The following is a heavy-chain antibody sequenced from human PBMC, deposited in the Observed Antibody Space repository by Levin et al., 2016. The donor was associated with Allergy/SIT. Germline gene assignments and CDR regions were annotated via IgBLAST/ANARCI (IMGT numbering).Heavy chain of an antibody. Sequence: VRQAPGKGLEWVSAISGSGGSTYYADSVKGRFTISRDNSKNTLYLQMNSLRAEDTAVYYCAKDGKVDYYDSSGYYSDYWGQGTLVTVSS. CDR2: ISGSGGST. D-gene: IGHD3-22*01. J-gene: IGHJ4*02. V-gene: IGHV3-23*01. CDR3: AKDGKVDYYDSSGYYSDY.